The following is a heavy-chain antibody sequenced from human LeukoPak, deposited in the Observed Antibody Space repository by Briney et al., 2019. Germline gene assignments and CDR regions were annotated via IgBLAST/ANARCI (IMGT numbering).Heavy chain of an antibody. Sequence: GGSLRLSCAASGFTFSSYWMNWVRQAPGKGLVWVSRIASDGSSTTYADSVKGRFSVSGDNAKNTLYLQMNSLRVEDTAVYYCARGRPHGNDYWGQGTLVTVSS. CDR1: GFTFSSYW. CDR3: ARGRPHGNDY. V-gene: IGHV3-74*01. D-gene: IGHD4-23*01. J-gene: IGHJ4*02. CDR2: IASDGSST.